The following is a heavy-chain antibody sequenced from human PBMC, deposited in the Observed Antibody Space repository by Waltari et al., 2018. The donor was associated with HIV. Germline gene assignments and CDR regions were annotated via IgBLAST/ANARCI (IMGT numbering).Heavy chain of an antibody. CDR3: TKGGGKSPGLSV. J-gene: IGHJ6*02. Sequence: HLVQSGGGFTQPGRSLRLSCAASGFIFSDYPMSWFRQAPGKGVEWVGFIRSKAYGETAEYAGALECRFTISRDDSRGIGYLQMDGLKIEDTGVYYCTKGGGKSPGLSVWGQGTTVTVSS. D-gene: IGHD3-16*01. CDR1: GFIFSDYP. CDR2: IRSKAYGETA. V-gene: IGHV3-49*03.